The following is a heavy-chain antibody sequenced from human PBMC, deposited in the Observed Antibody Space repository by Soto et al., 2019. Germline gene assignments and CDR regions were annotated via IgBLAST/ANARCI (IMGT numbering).Heavy chain of an antibody. J-gene: IGHJ6*03. CDR1: GFTFSSYG. V-gene: IGHV3-30*18. CDR2: ISYGGSNK. Sequence: GGSLRLSCAASGFTFSSYGMHWVRQAPGKGLEWVAVISYGGSNKYYADSVKGRFTISRDNSKNTLYLQMNSLRAEDTAVYYCAKDFKDIVVVVAATSYYYMDVWGKGTTVTVSS. D-gene: IGHD2-15*01. CDR3: AKDFKDIVVVVAATSYYYMDV.